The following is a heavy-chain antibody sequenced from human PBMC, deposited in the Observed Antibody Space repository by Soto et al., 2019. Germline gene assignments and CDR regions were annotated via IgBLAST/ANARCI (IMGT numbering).Heavy chain of an antibody. CDR3: ARDSAVGATAPIGY. CDR1: GGFIISDNW. V-gene: IGHV4-4*02. J-gene: IGHJ4*02. CDR2: IHQSGNT. D-gene: IGHD1-26*01. Sequence: QVQLQESGPGLVKPSGTLSLTCAVSGGFIISDNWWNWVRQPPGKGLEWIGKIHQSGNTNYNPSLKSRVIMSVDKSKNQFSLKLSSVTAADTAVYFCARDSAVGATAPIGYWGQGTLVTASS.